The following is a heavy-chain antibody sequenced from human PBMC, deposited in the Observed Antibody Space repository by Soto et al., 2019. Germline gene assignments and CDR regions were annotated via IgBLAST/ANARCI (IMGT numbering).Heavy chain of an antibody. CDR2: ISGYNNNA. D-gene: IGHD3-3*01. V-gene: IGHV1-18*01. CDR1: NYPFTSYG. CDR3: ARDSNPFGVVIRSREKPKYGMDV. Sequence: ASVKVSCKASNYPFTSYGFAWVRQAPGHGLQWLGRISGYNNNADYAQAFQGRITMTTETSTRTAVMELRSLTSEDTGVYYCARDSNPFGVVIRSREKPKYGMDVWGQGTTVTVSS. J-gene: IGHJ6*02.